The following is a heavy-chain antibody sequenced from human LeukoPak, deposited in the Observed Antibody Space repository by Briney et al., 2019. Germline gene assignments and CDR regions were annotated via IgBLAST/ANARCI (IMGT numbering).Heavy chain of an antibody. CDR3: ARANYGSGDYYYGMDV. CDR1: GYTFTSYG. V-gene: IGHV1-18*01. Sequence: ASVKVSCKASGYTFTSYGITWVRQAPGQGLEWMGWISGYNGSTNYAQKLQGRVTMTTDISTSTAYMELRSLRSDDTAVYYCARANYGSGDYYYGMDVWGQGTTVTVSS. J-gene: IGHJ6*02. CDR2: ISGYNGST. D-gene: IGHD3-10*01.